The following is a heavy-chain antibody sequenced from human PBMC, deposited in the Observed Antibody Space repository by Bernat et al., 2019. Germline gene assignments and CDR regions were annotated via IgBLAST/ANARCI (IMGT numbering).Heavy chain of an antibody. CDR1: GYTFTGYY. V-gene: IGHV1-2*06. CDR3: ARMVQGVIITGFDC. J-gene: IGHJ4*02. D-gene: IGHD3-10*01. CDR2: INPNSGGT. Sequence: QVQLVQSGAEVKKPGASVKVSCKASGYTFTGYYMHWVRQAPGQGLEWMGRINPNSGGTNYAQKFQGMVTMTRDTSISTAYMELSRLRSDDTAVYYCARMVQGVIITGFDCWGQGTLVTVSS.